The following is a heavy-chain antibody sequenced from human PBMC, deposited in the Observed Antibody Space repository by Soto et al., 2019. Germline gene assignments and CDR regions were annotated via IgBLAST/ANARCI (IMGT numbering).Heavy chain of an antibody. CDR3: ARTIAAAGGRRYFDL. D-gene: IGHD6-13*01. CDR2: ISSSSSYT. J-gene: IGHJ2*01. Sequence: QVQLVESGGGLVKPGGSLRLSCAASGFTFSDYYMSWIRQAPGKGPEWVSYISSSSSYTNYADSVKGRFTISRDNAKNSLYLQMNSLRAEDTAVYYCARTIAAAGGRRYFDLWRRGTLVTVSS. CDR1: GFTFSDYY. V-gene: IGHV3-11*05.